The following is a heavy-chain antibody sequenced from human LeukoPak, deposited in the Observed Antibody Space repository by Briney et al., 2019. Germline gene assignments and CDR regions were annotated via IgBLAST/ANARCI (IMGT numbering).Heavy chain of an antibody. V-gene: IGHV1-18*01. J-gene: IGHJ4*02. D-gene: IGHD2-2*01. CDR2: ISAYNGNT. CDR1: GYTFTSYG. CDR3: ASSAAGYCSSTSCGYFDY. Sequence: GASVKVSCKASGYTFTSYGISWVRLAPGQGLEWMGWISAYNGNTNYAQKLQGRVTMTTDTSTSTAYMELRSLRSDDTAVYYCASSAAGYCSSTSCGYFDYWGQGTLVTVSS.